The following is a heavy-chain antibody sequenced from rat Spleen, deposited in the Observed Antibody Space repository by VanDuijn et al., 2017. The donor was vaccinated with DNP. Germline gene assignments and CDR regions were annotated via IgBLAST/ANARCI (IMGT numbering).Heavy chain of an antibody. CDR2: IVYDGSRT. CDR1: GFTFSDFN. Sequence: EVQLVESGGGLVQPGRSLKLSCAASGFTFSDFNMAWVRQSPKRGLEWVANIVYDGSRTYYRDSVKGRFTISRDNAKRTLYLQMNSLRSEDMATYYCVRWNSGHFDYWGQGVMVTVSS. CDR3: VRWNSGHFDY. D-gene: IGHD4-3*01. J-gene: IGHJ2*01. V-gene: IGHV5S10*01.